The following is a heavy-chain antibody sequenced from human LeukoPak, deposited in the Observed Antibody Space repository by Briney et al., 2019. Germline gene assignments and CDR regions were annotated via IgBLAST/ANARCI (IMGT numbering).Heavy chain of an antibody. V-gene: IGHV4-59*01. J-gene: IGHJ4*02. Sequence: LETLSLTCTVSGGSISSYYWSWIRQPPGKGLEWIGYIYYSGSTNYNPSLKSRVTISVDTSKNQFSLKLSSVTAADTAVYYCARVDFNWNYDYWGQGTLVTVSS. D-gene: IGHD1-7*01. CDR3: ARVDFNWNYDY. CDR2: IYYSGST. CDR1: GGSISSYY.